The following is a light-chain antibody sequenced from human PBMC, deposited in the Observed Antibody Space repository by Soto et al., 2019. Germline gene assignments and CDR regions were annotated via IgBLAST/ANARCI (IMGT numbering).Light chain of an antibody. Sequence: EIVLTQSPGTLSLSPGERATLSCRARQSVMSNYVAWYHQKPGQAPRLLISGASTRAAGIPDRFSGSGSGTDFTLTISSLEPEDFAVYYCQQRSNWPPITFGQGTRLE. V-gene: IGKV3D-20*02. CDR1: QSVMSNY. CDR3: QQRSNWPPIT. J-gene: IGKJ5*01. CDR2: GAS.